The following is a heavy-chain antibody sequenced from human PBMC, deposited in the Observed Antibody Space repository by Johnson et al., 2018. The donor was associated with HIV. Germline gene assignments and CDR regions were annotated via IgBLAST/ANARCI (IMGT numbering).Heavy chain of an antibody. CDR3: ARNPIRDFWSGSGDAFDI. J-gene: IGHJ3*02. V-gene: IGHV3-20*04. CDR1: GFTFDDYG. D-gene: IGHD3-3*01. CDR2: INWNGGST. Sequence: VQLVESGGGVVRPGGSLRLSCAASGFTFDDYGMSWVRQAPGKGLEWVSGINWNGGSTGYADSVQGRFTISRDNAKNSLYLQMNSLRAEDTALYYCARNPIRDFWSGSGDAFDIWGQGTMVTVSS.